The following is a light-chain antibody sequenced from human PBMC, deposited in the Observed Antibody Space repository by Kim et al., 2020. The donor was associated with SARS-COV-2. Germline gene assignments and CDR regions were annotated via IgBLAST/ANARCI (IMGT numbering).Light chain of an antibody. CDR1: QSVGST. CDR3: QQYNNWPLT. V-gene: IGKV3-15*01. J-gene: IGKJ4*01. CDR2: GAS. Sequence: VSPGERATLSCRASQSVGSTLAWYQQKPGQAPRLLIYGASSRATGVPARFSGSGSETEFTLTISSLQSEDFAVYFCQQYNNWPLTFGGGTKVDIK.